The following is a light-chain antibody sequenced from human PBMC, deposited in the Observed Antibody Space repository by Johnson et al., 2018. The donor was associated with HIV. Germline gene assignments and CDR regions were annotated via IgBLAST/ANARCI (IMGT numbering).Light chain of an antibody. V-gene: IGLV1-51*02. CDR3: GTWDRSLSAGGV. CDR2: GNT. J-gene: IGLJ1*01. Sequence: QSVLTQPPSVSAAPGQKVTISCSGSSSNIGNNYVSWYQQLPGTAPKLLIYGNTKRPSGIPDRFSGSKSGTSATLGITGLQTGDEGDYYCGTWDRSLSAGGVFGTGTKVTVL. CDR1: SSNIGNNY.